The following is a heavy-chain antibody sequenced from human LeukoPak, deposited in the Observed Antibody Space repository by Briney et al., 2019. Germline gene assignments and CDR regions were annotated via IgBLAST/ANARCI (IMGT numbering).Heavy chain of an antibody. CDR2: ISGSGGST. Sequence: GGSLRLSCAASGFTFDDYAMHWVRQAPGKGLEWVSAISGSGGSTYYADSVKGRFTISRDNSKNTLYLQMNSLRAEDTAVYYCAKAGPGSGSYHDYWGQGTLVTVSS. V-gene: IGHV3-23*01. CDR1: GFTFDDYA. D-gene: IGHD3-10*01. J-gene: IGHJ4*02. CDR3: AKAGPGSGSYHDY.